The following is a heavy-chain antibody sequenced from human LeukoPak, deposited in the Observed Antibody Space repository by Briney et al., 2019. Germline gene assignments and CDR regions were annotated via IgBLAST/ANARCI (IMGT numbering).Heavy chain of an antibody. Sequence: PGGSLRLSCAASGFTFSSYGMHWVRQAPGKGLEWVAVIWYDGSNKYYADSVKGRFTISRDNSKNTLYLQMNSLRAEDTAVHYCARDQLELRNWFDPWGQGTLVTVSS. CDR3: ARDQLELRNWFDP. D-gene: IGHD1-7*01. CDR2: IWYDGSNK. V-gene: IGHV3-33*01. CDR1: GFTFSSYG. J-gene: IGHJ5*02.